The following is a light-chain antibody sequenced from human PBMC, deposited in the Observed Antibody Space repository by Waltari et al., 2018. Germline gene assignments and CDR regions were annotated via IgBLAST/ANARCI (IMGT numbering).Light chain of an antibody. V-gene: IGKV3-20*01. CDR1: QNIGTY. Sequence: LTQSPGTLSLSPGERATLSCRASQNIGTYLVWYQQKPGQPPRLLMYAASRRATGIPDRFSGSGSGTDFSLTISRLEPEDFAVYYCQNHERLPATFGQGTKVEIK. J-gene: IGKJ1*01. CDR2: AAS. CDR3: QNHERLPAT.